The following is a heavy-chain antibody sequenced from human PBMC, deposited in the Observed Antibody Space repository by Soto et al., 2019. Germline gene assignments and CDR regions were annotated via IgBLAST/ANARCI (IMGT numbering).Heavy chain of an antibody. J-gene: IGHJ4*02. CDR2: IIPIFGTA. V-gene: IGHV1-69*13. CDR1: GGTFSSYA. Sequence: SVKVSCKASGGTFSSYAISWVRQAPGQGLEWMGGIIPIFGTANYAQKFQGRVTITADESTSTAYMELSSLRSEDTAVYYCASIDPSGLPYFDYWGQGTLVTVSS. CDR3: ASIDPSGLPYFDY. D-gene: IGHD5-12*01.